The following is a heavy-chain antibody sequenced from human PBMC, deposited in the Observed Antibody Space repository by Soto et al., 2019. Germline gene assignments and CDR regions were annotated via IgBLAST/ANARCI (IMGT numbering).Heavy chain of an antibody. CDR3: ARDSVEPPFYGMDV. CDR1: GGSISSYY. D-gene: IGHD1-1*01. Sequence: SETLSLTCTVSGGSISSYYWIWIRQPPGKGLEWIGYIYYSGSTNYNPSLKSRVTISVDTSKNQFSLKLSSVTAADTAVYYCARDSVEPPFYGMDVWGQGTTVTVSS. V-gene: IGHV4-59*01. J-gene: IGHJ6*02. CDR2: IYYSGST.